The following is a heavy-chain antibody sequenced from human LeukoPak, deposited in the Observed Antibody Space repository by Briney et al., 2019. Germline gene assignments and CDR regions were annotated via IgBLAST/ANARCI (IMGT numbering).Heavy chain of an antibody. CDR1: GGTFSSYA. V-gene: IGHV1-69*05. CDR3: ARVKGSGSDDAFDI. CDR2: IIPIFGTA. Sequence: GASVKVSCKASGGTFSSYAISWVRQAPGQGLEWMGGIIPIFGTANYAQKFQGRVTITTDESTSTAYMELSSLRSEDTAVYYCARVKGSGSDDAFDIWGQGTMVTVSS. D-gene: IGHD3-22*01. J-gene: IGHJ3*02.